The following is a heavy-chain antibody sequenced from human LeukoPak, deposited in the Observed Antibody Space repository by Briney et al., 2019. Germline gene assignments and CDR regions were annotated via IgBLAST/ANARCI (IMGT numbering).Heavy chain of an antibody. CDR3: ARFKREWLRSEYYFDY. CDR2: ISSSSSYT. J-gene: IGHJ4*02. CDR1: GFTFSSYA. D-gene: IGHD5-12*01. V-gene: IGHV3-11*06. Sequence: GGSLRLSCAASGFTFSSYAMSWIRQAPGKGLEWVSYISSSSSYTNYADSVKGRFTISRDNAENSLYLQMNSLRAEDTAVYYCARFKREWLRSEYYFDYWGQGTLVTVSS.